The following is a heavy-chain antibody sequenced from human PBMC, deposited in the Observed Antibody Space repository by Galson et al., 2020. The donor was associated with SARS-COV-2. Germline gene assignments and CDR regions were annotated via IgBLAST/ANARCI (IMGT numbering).Heavy chain of an antibody. CDR1: GFTFNNFA. CDR3: AKVSPQFQVVYYCDFDL. V-gene: IGHV3-30*09. J-gene: IGHJ2*01. Sequence: GGSLRLSCPASGFTFNNFAIHWFRQPPGKGLEWLALFSSEGSIQVYADPVQGRSAISTDTSKNTVCLQMSSLRPEDTAIYYCAKVSPQFQVVYYCDFDLWGRGTLVTGSS. D-gene: IGHD2-8*02. CDR2: FSSEGSIQ.